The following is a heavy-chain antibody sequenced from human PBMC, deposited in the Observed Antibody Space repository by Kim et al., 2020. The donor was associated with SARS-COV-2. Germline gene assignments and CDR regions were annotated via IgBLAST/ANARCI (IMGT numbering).Heavy chain of an antibody. CDR3: ARDPVVIQYYFDY. D-gene: IGHD3-22*01. J-gene: IGHJ4*02. Sequence: YADSLKGRFTISRDNAKNSLYLQMNSLRAEDTAVYYCARDPVVIQYYFDYWGQGTLVTVSS. V-gene: IGHV3-21*01.